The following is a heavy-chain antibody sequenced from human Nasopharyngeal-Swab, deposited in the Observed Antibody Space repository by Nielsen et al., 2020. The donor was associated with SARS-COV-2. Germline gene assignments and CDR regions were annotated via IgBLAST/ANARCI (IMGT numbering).Heavy chain of an antibody. V-gene: IGHV3-33*08. CDR2: IWYDGSNK. CDR1: GFTFSSYW. Sequence: GESLKISCAASGFTFSSYWMSWVRQAPGKGLEWVAVIWYDGSNKYYADSVKGRFTISRDNSKNTLYLQMNSLRAEDTAVYYCARDSSGYYRAPFDYWGQGTLVTVSS. CDR3: ARDSSGYYRAPFDY. D-gene: IGHD3-22*01. J-gene: IGHJ4*02.